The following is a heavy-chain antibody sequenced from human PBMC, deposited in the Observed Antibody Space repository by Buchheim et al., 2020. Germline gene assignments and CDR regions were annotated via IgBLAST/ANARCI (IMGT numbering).Heavy chain of an antibody. CDR3: AKDDSSGYYYGTYFDY. D-gene: IGHD3-22*01. CDR2: ISGSGGST. Sequence: EVQLLESGGGLVQPGGSLRLSCAASGFTFSSYAMSWVRQAPGKGLEWVSAISGSGGSTYYADSAKGRFTISRDSSKNTLYPKMNSLRAEDTAVYYCAKDDSSGYYYGTYFDYWGQGTL. CDR1: GFTFSSYA. V-gene: IGHV3-23*01. J-gene: IGHJ4*02.